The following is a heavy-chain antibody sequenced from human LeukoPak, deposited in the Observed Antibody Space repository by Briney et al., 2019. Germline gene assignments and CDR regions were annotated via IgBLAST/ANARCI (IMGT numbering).Heavy chain of an antibody. CDR1: GYSFTSGHY. CDR3: ARYCTSTTCILRGFDY. Sequence: SETLSLTCSVSGYSFTSGHYWGWIRRPPGKGLEWIANIYHTGSAHHNPSLKSRVTISVDTSKNQFSLKLSSVTAADTAVYYCARYCTSTTCILRGFDYWGQGTLVTVSS. V-gene: IGHV4-38-2*01. J-gene: IGHJ4*02. D-gene: IGHD2-2*01. CDR2: IYHTGSA.